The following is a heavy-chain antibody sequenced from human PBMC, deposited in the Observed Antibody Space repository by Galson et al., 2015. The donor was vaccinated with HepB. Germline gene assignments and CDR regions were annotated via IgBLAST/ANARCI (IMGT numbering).Heavy chain of an antibody. V-gene: IGHV3-30*14. CDR2: ISYDVTNK. D-gene: IGHD6-19*01. Sequence: SLRLSCAASGFTFSSYVVHWVRQAPGKGLEWVAVISYDVTNKYYADSVKGRFIISRDNSKNTLFLQMNSLRPEDTAMYYCARLGSSGTQLFERYRGGMDVWGQGTTVIVSS. CDR1: GFTFSSYV. CDR3: ARLGSSGTQLFERYRGGMDV. J-gene: IGHJ6*02.